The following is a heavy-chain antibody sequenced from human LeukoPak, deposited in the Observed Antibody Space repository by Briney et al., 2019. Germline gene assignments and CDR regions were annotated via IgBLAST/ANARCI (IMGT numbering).Heavy chain of an antibody. J-gene: IGHJ4*02. D-gene: IGHD2-21*01. CDR2: ISNTGSYT. Sequence: GGSLRLSCAVSGFSFADEYMSWIRQAPGQGLEWVSYISNTGSYTNYADSVEGRFTISRDNTENSLYLQMNSLRAEDTAVYYCAREGRGEIDHWGQGTLVTVSS. V-gene: IGHV3-11*06. CDR1: GFSFADEY. CDR3: AREGRGEIDH.